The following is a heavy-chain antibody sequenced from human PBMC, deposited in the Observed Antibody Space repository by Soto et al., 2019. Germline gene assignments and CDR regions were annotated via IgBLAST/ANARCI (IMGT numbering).Heavy chain of an antibody. J-gene: IGHJ4*02. CDR1: GFTFDYYG. CDR2: LQTDGSHP. D-gene: IGHD2-21*02. CDR3: ARGGDPDY. V-gene: IGHV3-74*01. Sequence: PGGSLRLSCGASGFTFDYYGRHWVRQAPGEGLMWVSRLQTDGSHPDYADSVKGRFTISRDNAKNTLYLQMNNLRAEDTAVYYCARGGDPDYWGQGTLVTVPQ.